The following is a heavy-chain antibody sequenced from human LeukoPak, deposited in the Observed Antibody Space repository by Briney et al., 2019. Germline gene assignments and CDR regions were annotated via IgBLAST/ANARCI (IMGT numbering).Heavy chain of an antibody. CDR2: INYSGST. V-gene: IGHV4-39*01. Sequence: SETLSLTFSVSGGAISSDSYSCGWIRQPPGKGLEWIASINYSGSTYYNPSLNSRATMSVDTSKTQFSLRLSSVTAADTAVYYCARLSDFWGQGILVTVSS. CDR1: GGAISSDSYS. CDR3: ARLSDF. J-gene: IGHJ4*02.